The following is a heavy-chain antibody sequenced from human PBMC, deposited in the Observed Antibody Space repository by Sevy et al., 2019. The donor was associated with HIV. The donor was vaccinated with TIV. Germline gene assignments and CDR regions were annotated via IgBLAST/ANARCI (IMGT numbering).Heavy chain of an antibody. Sequence: GGSLRLSCVASGLPFSRLGMHWVRQAPGRGLEWVAIISNDGSDKEYADSVKGRFTISRDNSKDMLYLQMNSLRLEDTAVYYCAKDIVVVVGEAFDIWGQGTMVTVSS. CDR3: AKDIVVVVGEAFDI. V-gene: IGHV3-30*18. D-gene: IGHD2-15*01. CDR1: GLPFSRLG. CDR2: ISNDGSDK. J-gene: IGHJ3*02.